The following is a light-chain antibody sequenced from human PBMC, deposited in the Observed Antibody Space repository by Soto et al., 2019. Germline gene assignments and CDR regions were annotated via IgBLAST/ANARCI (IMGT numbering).Light chain of an antibody. CDR3: QQYFISRT. Sequence: IVLTQSPSTLSLSQGERATLSCTARRRVGGRFLASNRTKPGQSPGLVMHGVSTSASGIPDRFSGRGSGTVCALTTSILEPEDFAVDYCQQYFISRTLGQGTKVDIK. CDR2: GVS. J-gene: IGKJ1*01. CDR1: RRVGGRF. V-gene: IGKV3-20*01.